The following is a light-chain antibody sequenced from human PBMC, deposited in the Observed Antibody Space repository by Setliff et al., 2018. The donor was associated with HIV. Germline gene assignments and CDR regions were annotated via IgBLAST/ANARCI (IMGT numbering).Light chain of an antibody. CDR1: SGSIATNY. J-gene: IGLJ1*01. V-gene: IGLV6-57*01. Sequence: NFMLSQPHSVSESPGKTVTISCTRSSGSIATNYVQWYQQRPGSSPTTVIYEDNQRPSGVPDRFSGSIDSSSNSASLTISGLKTEDEADYYCQPYDNSNPYVFGTGTKVTVL. CDR2: EDN. CDR3: QPYDNSNPYV.